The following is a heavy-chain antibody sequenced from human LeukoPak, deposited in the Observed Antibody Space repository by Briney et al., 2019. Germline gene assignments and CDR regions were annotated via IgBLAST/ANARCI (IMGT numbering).Heavy chain of an antibody. CDR1: GFTVSSNY. CDR2: IYSGGST. Sequence: GGSLRLSCAASGFTVSSNYMSWVRQAPGKGPEWVSVIYSGGSTYYADSVKGRFTISRDNSKNTLYLQMNSLRAKDTAVYYCARDVPFDPWGQGTLVTVSS. J-gene: IGHJ5*02. CDR3: ARDVPFDP. V-gene: IGHV3-66*01.